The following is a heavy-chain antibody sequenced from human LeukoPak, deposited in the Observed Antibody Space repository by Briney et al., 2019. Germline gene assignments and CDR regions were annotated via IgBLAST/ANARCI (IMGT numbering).Heavy chain of an antibody. CDR2: ISSSSSTI. CDR3: ARDEEDTAMVTRYFDY. J-gene: IGHJ4*02. Sequence: QPGGSLRLSCAASGFTFSSYSMNWVRQAPGKGLEWVSYISSSSSTIYYADSVKGRFTISRDNAKNSLYLQMNSLRAEDTAVYYCARDEEDTAMVTRYFDYWGQGTLVTVSS. V-gene: IGHV3-48*01. CDR1: GFTFSSYS. D-gene: IGHD5-18*01.